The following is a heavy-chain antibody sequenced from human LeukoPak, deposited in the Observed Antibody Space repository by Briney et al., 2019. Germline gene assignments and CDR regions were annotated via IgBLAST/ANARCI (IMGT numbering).Heavy chain of an antibody. CDR3: ARRGYYDSSGYDY. J-gene: IGHJ4*02. D-gene: IGHD3-22*01. CDR2: IRYDGSNK. V-gene: IGHV3-30*02. Sequence: GGSLRLSCAASGFTFSSYGMHWVRQAPGKGLEWVAFIRYDGSNKYYADSVKGRFTISRDNSKNTLYLQMHSLRAEDTAVYYCARRGYYDSSGYDYWGQGTLVTVSS. CDR1: GFTFSSYG.